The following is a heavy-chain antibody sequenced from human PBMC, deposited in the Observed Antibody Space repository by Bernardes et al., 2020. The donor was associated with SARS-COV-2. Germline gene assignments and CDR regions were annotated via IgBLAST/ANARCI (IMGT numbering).Heavy chain of an antibody. Sequence: SETLSRTCTVSGGSISSYYWSWIRQPPGKGLEWIGYIYYSGSTNYNPSLKSRVTISVDTSKNQFSLKLSSVTAADTAVYYCARQVGRIGGSYRWGQGTLVTVSS. V-gene: IGHV4-59*08. CDR2: IYYSGST. CDR3: ARQVGRIGGSYR. J-gene: IGHJ4*02. CDR1: GGSISSYY. D-gene: IGHD1-26*01.